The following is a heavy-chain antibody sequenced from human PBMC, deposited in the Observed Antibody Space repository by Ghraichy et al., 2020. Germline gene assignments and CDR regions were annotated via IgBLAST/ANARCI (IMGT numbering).Heavy chain of an antibody. Sequence: SETLSLTCTVSGGSISSYYWSWIRQPPGKGLEWIGYIYYSGSTNYNPSLKSRVTISVDTSKNQFSLKLSSVTAADTAVYYCARSNSYDWAAFDIWGQGTMVTFSS. CDR1: GGSISSYY. J-gene: IGHJ3*02. CDR3: ARSNSYDWAAFDI. D-gene: IGHD5-18*01. V-gene: IGHV4-59*01. CDR2: IYYSGST.